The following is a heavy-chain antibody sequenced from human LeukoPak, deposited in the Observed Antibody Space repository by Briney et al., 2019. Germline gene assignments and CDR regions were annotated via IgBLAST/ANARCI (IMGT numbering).Heavy chain of an antibody. V-gene: IGHV4-30-2*01. D-gene: IGHD5-24*01. J-gene: IGHJ3*02. CDR1: GGSISSGGYS. CDR3: AREGRDDAFDI. CDR2: IYHSGST. Sequence: SETLSLTCAVSGGSISSGGYSWSWIRQPPGKGLEWIGYIYHSGSTYYNPSLKSRVTISVDRSKNQFSLKLSSVTAADTAVYYCAREGRDDAFDIWGQGTMVTVSS.